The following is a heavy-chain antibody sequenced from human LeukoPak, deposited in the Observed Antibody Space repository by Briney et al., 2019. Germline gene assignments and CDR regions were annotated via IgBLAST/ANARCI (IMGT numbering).Heavy chain of an antibody. D-gene: IGHD2-21*02. CDR2: INHSGST. CDR3: ARAAVWVVTAFDY. Sequence: PSETLSLTCAVYGGSFSGYYWSWIRQPPGKGLEWIGEINHSGSTNYNPSLKSRVTISVDTSKNQFSLKLSSVTAADTAVYYCARAAVWVVTAFDYWGQGTLVTVSS. CDR1: GGSFSGYY. J-gene: IGHJ4*02. V-gene: IGHV4-34*01.